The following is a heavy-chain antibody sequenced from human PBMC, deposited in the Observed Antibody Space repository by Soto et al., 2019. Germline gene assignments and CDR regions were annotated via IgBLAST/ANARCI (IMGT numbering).Heavy chain of an antibody. Sequence: LSLTCTASGGSISSYYWSWIRQPPGKGLEWIGYIYYSGSTNYNPSLKSRVTISVDTSKNQFSLKLSSVTAADTAVYYCARDQGYDFWSGYNSGLDYGMDVWGQGTTVTVSS. CDR3: ARDQGYDFWSGYNSGLDYGMDV. CDR1: GGSISSYY. D-gene: IGHD3-3*01. J-gene: IGHJ6*02. CDR2: IYYSGST. V-gene: IGHV4-59*01.